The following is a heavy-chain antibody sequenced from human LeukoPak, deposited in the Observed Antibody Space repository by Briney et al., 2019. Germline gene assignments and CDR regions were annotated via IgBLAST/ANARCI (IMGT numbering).Heavy chain of an antibody. D-gene: IGHD2-15*01. CDR3: ARGPKGRQVAAGYFDY. V-gene: IGHV4-38-2*02. Sequence: PSETLSLTCTVSGYSISSGYYWGWIRQPPGKGLEWIGSIYHSGSTYYNPSLKSRVTISVDTSKNQFSLKLSSVTAADTAVYYCARGPKGRQVAAGYFDYWGQGTLVTVSS. CDR1: GYSISSGYY. CDR2: IYHSGST. J-gene: IGHJ4*02.